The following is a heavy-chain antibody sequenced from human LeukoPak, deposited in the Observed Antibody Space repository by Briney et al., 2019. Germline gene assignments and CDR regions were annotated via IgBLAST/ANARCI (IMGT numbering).Heavy chain of an antibody. Sequence: GGSLRLSCAASGFTFSDYYMNWIRQAPGKGLERVSYISSSGSSIYYADSVKGRFTISRDNAKTSLYLQMNSLRAEDTAVYYCARDTFQPALIASWGQGTLVTVSS. V-gene: IGHV3-11*01. D-gene: IGHD2-2*01. CDR2: ISSSGSSI. J-gene: IGHJ4*02. CDR1: GFTFSDYY. CDR3: ARDTFQPALIAS.